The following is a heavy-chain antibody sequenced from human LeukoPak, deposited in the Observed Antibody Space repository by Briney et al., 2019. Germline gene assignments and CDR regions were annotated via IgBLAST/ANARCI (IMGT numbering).Heavy chain of an antibody. CDR1: GFTFSSDA. V-gene: IGHV3-30*04. J-gene: IGHJ6*03. CDR2: ISYDGSNK. Sequence: GGSLRLSCAASGFTFSSDAVHWVRQAPGKGLEWVALISYDGSNKYYADSVKGRFTISRDNSKNTLYLQMNSRRAEDTAVHYCARVSRDTYYYYYYMDVWGKGTTVTVSS. CDR3: ARVSRDTYYYYYYMDV.